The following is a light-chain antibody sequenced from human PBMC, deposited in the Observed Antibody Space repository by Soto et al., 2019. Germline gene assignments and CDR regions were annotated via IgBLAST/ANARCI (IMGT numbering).Light chain of an antibody. CDR3: QHYGSPLT. CDR2: GAS. Sequence: EILLTQSPGTLSLSPGGRATLSCRASQSVRSSYLAWYQQRPGQAPRLLIFGASFRATGIPDRFSGSGSGTDFTLTISRLEPVDFAVYYCQHYGSPLTFGGGTKVDIK. CDR1: QSVRSSY. J-gene: IGKJ4*01. V-gene: IGKV3-20*01.